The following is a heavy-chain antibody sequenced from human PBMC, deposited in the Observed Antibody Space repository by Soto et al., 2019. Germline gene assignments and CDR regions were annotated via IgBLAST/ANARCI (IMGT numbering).Heavy chain of an antibody. CDR1: GGSISSYD. CDR3: ARHGKPGIAAAGAPVDY. Sequence: SETLALTCTVSGGSISSYDWSWIRQPPGKGLEWIGYIYYSGSTNYNPSLKSRVTISVDTSKNQFSLKLSSVTAADTAVYYCARHGKPGIAAAGAPVDYWGQGTLVTVSS. CDR2: IYYSGST. D-gene: IGHD6-13*01. J-gene: IGHJ4*02. V-gene: IGHV4-59*08.